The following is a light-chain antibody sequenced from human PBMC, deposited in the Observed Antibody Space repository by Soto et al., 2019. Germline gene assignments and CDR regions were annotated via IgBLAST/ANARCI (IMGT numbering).Light chain of an antibody. V-gene: IGLV1-40*01. J-gene: IGLJ3*02. CDR3: QSYDTSLRDWNWV. Sequence: SVLTQPPSVSGAPGQRVTISCTGSSSNIGADYGVHWYQQLPGRAPKLLIYDNNNRPSGVPDRFSGSKSDTSASLAITGLQAEDEADYYCQSYDTSLRDWNWVFGGGTKLTVL. CDR2: DNN. CDR1: SSNIGADYG.